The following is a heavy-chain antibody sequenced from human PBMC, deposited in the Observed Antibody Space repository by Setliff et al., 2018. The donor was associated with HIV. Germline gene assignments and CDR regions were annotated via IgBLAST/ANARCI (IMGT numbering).Heavy chain of an antibody. CDR1: GGSVNSRNY. V-gene: IGHV3-7*01. CDR3: TRDFSRAVAVFEK. D-gene: IGHD6-19*01. J-gene: IGHJ4*02. CDR2: IKQDGSEK. Sequence: PSETLSLTCTVSGGSVNSRNYFWGWIRQPPGKGLEWVANIKQDGSEKYYADSVKGRFTISRDTAKNSMYLQMNNLRVEDTAVYYCTRDFSRAVAVFEKWGPGTQVTVS.